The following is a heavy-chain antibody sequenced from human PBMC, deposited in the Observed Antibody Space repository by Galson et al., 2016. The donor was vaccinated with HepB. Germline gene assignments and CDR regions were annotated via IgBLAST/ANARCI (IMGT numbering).Heavy chain of an antibody. Sequence: QSGAEVIKPGESLKISCKASGYTFATYWIGWVRQMPGKGLEWVGIIYPGASETRYSPSLEGRVTISADKSINTAYLQWASLKAADSAVYFCARALRTAAPDCFHFWGQGTKVTVSS. CDR3: ARALRTAAPDCFHF. V-gene: IGHV5-51*01. CDR2: IYPGASET. D-gene: IGHD2-2*01. J-gene: IGHJ3*01. CDR1: GYTFATYW.